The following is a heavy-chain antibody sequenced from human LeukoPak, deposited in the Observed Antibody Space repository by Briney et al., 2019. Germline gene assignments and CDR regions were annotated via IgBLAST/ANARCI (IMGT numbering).Heavy chain of an antibody. CDR2: ISWDGGST. CDR1: GFTFDDYT. D-gene: IGHD1-1*01. Sequence: PGGSLRLSCAASGFTFDDYTMHWVRRAPGKGLEWVSLISWDGGSTYYADSVKGRFTISRDNSRNSLYLQMNSLRAEDTALYYCAKEATDSATIDYWGQGTLVTVSS. J-gene: IGHJ4*02. V-gene: IGHV3-43*01. CDR3: AKEATDSATIDY.